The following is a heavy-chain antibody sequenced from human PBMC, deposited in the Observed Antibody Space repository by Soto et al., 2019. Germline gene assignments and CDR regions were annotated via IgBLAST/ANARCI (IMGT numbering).Heavy chain of an antibody. V-gene: IGHV1-18*01. Sequence: ASVKVSCKASGYTFTSYGISWVRQAPGQGLEWMGWISAYNGNTNYAQKLQGRVTMTTDTSTSTAYMELRSLRSDDTAVYYCARDAYSSSTSCSHKNSYYSYGMDVWGQGTTVTVSS. CDR2: ISAYNGNT. J-gene: IGHJ6*02. CDR1: GYTFTSYG. CDR3: ARDAYSSSTSCSHKNSYYSYGMDV. D-gene: IGHD2-2*01.